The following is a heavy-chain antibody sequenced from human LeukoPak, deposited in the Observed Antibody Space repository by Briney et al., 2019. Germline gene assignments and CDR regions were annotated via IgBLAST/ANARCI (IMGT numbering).Heavy chain of an antibody. J-gene: IGHJ4*02. V-gene: IGHV3-30*02. D-gene: IGHD6-13*01. CDR3: AKAGTYSSTWYGIPYYFDY. CDR2: IRYDGSNK. CDR1: GFTFSSYG. Sequence: PGGSLRLSCAASGFTFSSYGMHWVRQAPGKGLEWVAFIRYDGSNKYYADSVKGRFTISRDNSKNTLYLQMNSLRAEDTAVYYCAKAGTYSSTWYGIPYYFDYWGQGNQVTVSS.